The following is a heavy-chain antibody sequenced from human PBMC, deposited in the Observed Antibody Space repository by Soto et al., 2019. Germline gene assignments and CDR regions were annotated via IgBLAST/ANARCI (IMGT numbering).Heavy chain of an antibody. Sequence: PSETLSLTCTVSGGSISSYYLSWIRQPPGKGLEWIVYIYYSGSTNYNPSLKSRVTISVDTSKNQFSLKLSSVTAADKAVYYCPSGPHWFDYWGQGTLVTVSS. D-gene: IGHD3-3*02. CDR3: PSGPHWFDY. CDR2: IYYSGST. J-gene: IGHJ4*02. V-gene: IGHV4-59*01. CDR1: GGSISSYY.